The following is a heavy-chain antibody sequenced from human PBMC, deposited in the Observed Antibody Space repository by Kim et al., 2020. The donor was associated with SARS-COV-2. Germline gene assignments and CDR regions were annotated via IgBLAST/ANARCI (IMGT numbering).Heavy chain of an antibody. V-gene: IGHV4-4*07. Sequence: SETLSLTCTVSGGSISSYYWSWIRQPAGKGLEWIGRIYTSRSTNYNPSLKSRVTMSVDTSKNQFSLQLSSVTAADTAVYYCAGDWRPYSGSYYSTMDVWGKGTTVTVSS. J-gene: IGHJ6*03. CDR2: IYTSRST. D-gene: IGHD1-26*01. CDR3: AGDWRPYSGSYYSTMDV. CDR1: GGSISSYY.